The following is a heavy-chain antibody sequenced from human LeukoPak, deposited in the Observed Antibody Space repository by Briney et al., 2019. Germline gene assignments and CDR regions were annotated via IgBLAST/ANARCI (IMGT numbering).Heavy chain of an antibody. CDR2: INPRGGST. J-gene: IGHJ6*02. CDR1: GYTFTSYY. D-gene: IGHD4-11*01. V-gene: IGHV1-46*01. Sequence: GASVKVSCKASGYTFTSYYMHWVRQAPGQGLEWMGIINPRGGSTSYAQKFQGRVTITADEPTSTAYMELSSLRSEDTAVYYCAGGGAYSNYDNYYYYGMDVWGQGTTVTVSS. CDR3: AGGGAYSNYDNYYYYGMDV.